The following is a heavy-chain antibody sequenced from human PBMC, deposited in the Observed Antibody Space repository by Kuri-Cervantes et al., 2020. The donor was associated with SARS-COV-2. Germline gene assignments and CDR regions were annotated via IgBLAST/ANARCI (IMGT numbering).Heavy chain of an antibody. J-gene: IGHJ4*02. CDR3: ARGRAARYFDY. CDR2: ISYDGSNK. Sequence: GKSLKISCAASGFTFSSYAMHWVRQAPGKGLEWVAVISYDGSNKYYADSVKGRFTISRDNSKNTLYLQMNSLRAEDTAVYYCARGRAARYFDYWGQGTLVTVSS. CDR1: GFTFSSYA. V-gene: IGHV3-30-3*01. D-gene: IGHD6-6*01.